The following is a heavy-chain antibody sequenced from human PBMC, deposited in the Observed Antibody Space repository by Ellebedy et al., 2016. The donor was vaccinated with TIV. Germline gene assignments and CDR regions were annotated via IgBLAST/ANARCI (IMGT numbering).Heavy chain of an antibody. J-gene: IGHJ6*03. Sequence: GESLKISXAASGFTFSDYYMSWIRQAPGKGLEWVSYISSSGSTIYYADSVKGRFTISRDNAKNSLYLQMNSLRAEDTAVYYCARDGLNQPRYDFWSGYYSYYYYYMDVWGKGTTVTVSS. D-gene: IGHD3-3*01. CDR3: ARDGLNQPRYDFWSGYYSYYYYYMDV. CDR2: ISSSGSTI. V-gene: IGHV3-11*01. CDR1: GFTFSDYY.